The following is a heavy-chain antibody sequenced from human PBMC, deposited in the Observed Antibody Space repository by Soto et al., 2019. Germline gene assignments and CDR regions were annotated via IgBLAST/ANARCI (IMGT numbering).Heavy chain of an antibody. V-gene: IGHV1-46*01. CDR1: GYTFTSYY. J-gene: IGHJ4*02. D-gene: IGHD6-19*01. Sequence: GASVKVSCKAAGYTFTSYYMHWVRQAPGQGLEWMGIINPSSGSTSYAQKFQGRVTMTRDTSTSTVYMELSSLRSEDTAVYYCAREGYSSPFFLTSWAQGTLATVS. CDR2: INPSSGST. CDR3: AREGYSSPFFLTS.